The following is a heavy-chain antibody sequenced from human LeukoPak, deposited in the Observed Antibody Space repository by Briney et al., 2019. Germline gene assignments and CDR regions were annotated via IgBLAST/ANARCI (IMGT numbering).Heavy chain of an antibody. CDR3: ARGPPPSITMVRGISWFDP. D-gene: IGHD3-10*01. J-gene: IGHJ5*02. Sequence: PSETLSLTCAVYGGSFIGYYWGWIRQPPGKGLEWIGEINHSGSTNYNPSLKSRVTISVDTSKNQFSLKLSSVTAADTAVYYCARGPPPSITMVRGISWFDPWGQGTLVTVSS. CDR2: INHSGST. CDR1: GGSFIGYY. V-gene: IGHV4-34*01.